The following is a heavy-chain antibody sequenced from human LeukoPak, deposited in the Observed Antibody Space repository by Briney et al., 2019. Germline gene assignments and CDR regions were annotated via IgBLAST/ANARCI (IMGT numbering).Heavy chain of an antibody. V-gene: IGHV3-30*18. CDR3: AKATIFGVVIKPAAFDI. Sequence: GGSLRLSCAASGFTFSSYGMHWVRQAPGKGLEWVAVISYDGSNKYYADSVKGRFTISRDNSKNTLYLQMNSLRAEDTAVYYCAKATIFGVVIKPAAFDIWGQGTMVTVSS. CDR2: ISYDGSNK. CDR1: GFTFSSYG. D-gene: IGHD3-3*01. J-gene: IGHJ3*02.